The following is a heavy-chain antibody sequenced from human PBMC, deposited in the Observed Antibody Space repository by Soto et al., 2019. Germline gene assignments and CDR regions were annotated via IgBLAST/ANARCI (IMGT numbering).Heavy chain of an antibody. Sequence: SETLSLTCTVSGGSISSGGYYWSWIRQHPGKGLEWIGYIYYSGSTDYNPSLKSRVTISVDTSKNQFSLKLSSVTAADTAVYYCASGYSGYDGADYYYGMDVWGQGTTVTVSS. CDR3: ASGYSGYDGADYYYGMDV. J-gene: IGHJ6*02. CDR1: GGSISSGGYY. CDR2: IYYSGST. D-gene: IGHD5-12*01. V-gene: IGHV4-31*03.